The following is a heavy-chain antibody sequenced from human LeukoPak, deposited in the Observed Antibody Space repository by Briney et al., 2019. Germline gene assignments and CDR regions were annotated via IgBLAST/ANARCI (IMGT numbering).Heavy chain of an antibody. J-gene: IGHJ4*02. V-gene: IGHV4-34*01. D-gene: IGHD1-26*01. CDR1: GGSFSGYY. CDR2: INHSGST. Sequence: PSETLSLTCAVYGGSFSGYYWSWIRQPPGKGLEWIGEINHSGSTNYNPSLKSRVTISIDRSNNQFSLRLNSVTAADTAVYYCARAVGVIGNNQFDYWGQGTLVTVSS. CDR3: ARAVGVIGNNQFDY.